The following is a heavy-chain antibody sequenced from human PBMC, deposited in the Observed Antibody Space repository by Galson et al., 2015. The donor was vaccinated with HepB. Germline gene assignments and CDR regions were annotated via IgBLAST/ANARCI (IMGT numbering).Heavy chain of an antibody. CDR2: INPNSGGT. Sequence: CKASGYTFTGYYMHWVRQAPGQGLEWMGRINPNSGGTNYAQKFQGRVTMTRDTSISTAYMELSRLRSDDTAVYYCARVRTVTTAYYYYMDVWGKGTTVTVSS. J-gene: IGHJ6*03. D-gene: IGHD4-17*01. V-gene: IGHV1-2*06. CDR1: GYTFTGYY. CDR3: ARVRTVTTAYYYYMDV.